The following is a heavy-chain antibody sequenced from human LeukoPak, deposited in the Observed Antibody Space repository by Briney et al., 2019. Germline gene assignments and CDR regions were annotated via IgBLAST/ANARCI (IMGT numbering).Heavy chain of an antibody. CDR2: IKQDGSEK. V-gene: IGHV3-7*03. CDR1: GFTFSSYW. D-gene: IGHD1-26*01. J-gene: IGHJ3*02. Sequence: GGSLRLSCAASGFTFSSYWMSWVRQAPGKGLEWVANIKQDGSEKYYVDSVKGRFTISRDNAKNSLYLQMNSLRAEDTAVYYCAKEGGSYYAPFDIWGQGTMVTVSS. CDR3: AKEGGSYYAPFDI.